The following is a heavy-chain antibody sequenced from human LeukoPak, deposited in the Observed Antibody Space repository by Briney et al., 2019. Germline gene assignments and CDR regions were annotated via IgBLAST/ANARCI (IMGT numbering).Heavy chain of an antibody. D-gene: IGHD3-9*01. Sequence: PSETLSLTCTVSGGSISSGGYYWSWIRQHPGKGLEWIGYIYYSGSTYYNPSLKSRVTISVDTSKNQFSLDLSSVTAVDTAVYYCARLDYDILTGYYRDAFDIWGQGTMVTVSS. J-gene: IGHJ3*02. CDR1: GGSISSGGYY. CDR3: ARLDYDILTGYYRDAFDI. CDR2: IYYSGST. V-gene: IGHV4-31*03.